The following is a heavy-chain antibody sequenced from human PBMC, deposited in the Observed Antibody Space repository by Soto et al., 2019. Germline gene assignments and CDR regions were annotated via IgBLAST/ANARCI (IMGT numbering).Heavy chain of an antibody. V-gene: IGHV4-39*01. J-gene: IGHJ4*02. CDR3: ARAGDVYSNYGRPDFDY. Sequence: SETLSLTCTVSGGSISSSSYYWGWIRQPPGKGLEWIGSIYYSGSTYYNPSLKSRVTISVDTSKNQFSLKLSSVTAADTAVYYCARAGDVYSNYGRPDFDYWGQGTLVTVSS. CDR1: GGSISSSSYY. D-gene: IGHD4-4*01. CDR2: IYYSGST.